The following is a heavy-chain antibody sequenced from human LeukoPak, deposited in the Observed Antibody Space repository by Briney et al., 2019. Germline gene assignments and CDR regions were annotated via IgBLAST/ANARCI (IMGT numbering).Heavy chain of an antibody. J-gene: IGHJ4*02. CDR1: GYSFTSYG. Sequence: ASVKVSCKASGYSFTSYGISWVRQAPGQGLEWMGWISAYNGNTNYAQKFQGRVTMTTDTSTSTAYMELRSLRSDDTAVYYCARDHYDRSGYYLGYWGQGTLVTVSS. CDR2: ISAYNGNT. CDR3: ARDHYDRSGYYLGY. V-gene: IGHV1-18*01. D-gene: IGHD3-22*01.